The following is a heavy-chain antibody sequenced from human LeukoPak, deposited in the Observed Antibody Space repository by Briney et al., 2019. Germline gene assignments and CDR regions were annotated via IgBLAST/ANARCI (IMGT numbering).Heavy chain of an antibody. CDR2: ISIYNGKI. Sequence: ASVKVCCKASGYTFTSYGISWVRQAPGQGLEWMGWISIYNGKINYAQKFQGRVTMTTDTSTSTAYMELRSLRSDDTAVYYCARWDYYDSRTFDIWGQGTMVTVS. D-gene: IGHD3-22*01. V-gene: IGHV1-18*01. CDR3: ARWDYYDSRTFDI. J-gene: IGHJ3*02. CDR1: GYTFTSYG.